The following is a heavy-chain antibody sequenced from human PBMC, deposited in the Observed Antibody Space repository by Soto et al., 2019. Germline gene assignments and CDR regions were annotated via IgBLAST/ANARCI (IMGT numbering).Heavy chain of an antibody. V-gene: IGHV1-18*01. CDR3: ARMGDAPYYSSGMAV. D-gene: IGHD3-16*01. CDR2: ITGYNGNT. Sequence: QVQLVQSGAEVKKPGASVKVSCKASGYTFSRSGISWVRQAPGQGLEWMGWITGYNGNTNYTQKMQGRITMTTDTPPSTAPMELPSLRSDDTAVYTCARMGDAPYYSSGMAVWGQGTTVSVSS. J-gene: IGHJ6*02. CDR1: GYTFSRSG.